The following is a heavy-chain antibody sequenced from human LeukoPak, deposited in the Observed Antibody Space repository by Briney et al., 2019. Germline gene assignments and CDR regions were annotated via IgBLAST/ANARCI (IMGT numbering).Heavy chain of an antibody. CDR2: INPNSGGT. CDR1: GYTFTGYY. D-gene: IGHD6-13*01. J-gene: IGHJ3*02. V-gene: IGHV1-2*04. CDR3: ASSEYSSSWYPPAGAFDI. Sequence: ASVKVSCKASGYTFTGYYMHWVRQAPGQGLEWMGWINPNSGGTNYAQKFQGWVTMTRDTSISTAYMELSRLRSDDTAVYYCASSEYSSSWYPPAGAFDIWGQGTMVTVSS.